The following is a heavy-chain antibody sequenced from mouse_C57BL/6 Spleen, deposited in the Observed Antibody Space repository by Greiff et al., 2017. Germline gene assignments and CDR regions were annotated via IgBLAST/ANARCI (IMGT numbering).Heavy chain of an antibody. CDR2: INPSSGYT. CDR3: ARSRDGSSSDWYFDV. Sequence: VQLQQSGAELARPGASVKMSCKASGYTFTSYTMHWVKQRPGQGLEWIGYINPSSGYTKYNQKFKDKATLTADKSSSTAYMQLSSLTSEDSAVYYCARSRDGSSSDWYFDVWGTGTTVTVSS. J-gene: IGHJ1*03. CDR1: GYTFTSYT. V-gene: IGHV1-4*01. D-gene: IGHD1-1*01.